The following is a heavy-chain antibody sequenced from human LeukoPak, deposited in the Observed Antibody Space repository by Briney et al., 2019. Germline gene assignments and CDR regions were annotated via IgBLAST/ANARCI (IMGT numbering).Heavy chain of an antibody. J-gene: IGHJ6*02. CDR2: TYYKSKWYN. Sequence: SQTLSLTCAISGDGVSINSAAWNWIRQSPSRGLGRLGRTYYKSKWYNDYAVSVKSRITINPDTSKNQFSLQLNSVTPEDTAVNCWARVGIAAAGSTGGMGVWGQGTTVTVSS. CDR1: GDGVSINSAA. CDR3: ARVGIAAAGSTGGMGV. D-gene: IGHD6-13*01. V-gene: IGHV6-1*01.